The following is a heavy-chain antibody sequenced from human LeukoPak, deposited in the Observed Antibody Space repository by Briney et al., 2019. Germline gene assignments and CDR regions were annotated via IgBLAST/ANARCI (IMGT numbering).Heavy chain of an antibody. V-gene: IGHV3-21*01. CDR3: ASGAPSAFDI. D-gene: IGHD3-16*01. CDR1: GFTFSSYA. CDR2: ISSSSSYI. J-gene: IGHJ3*02. Sequence: PGGSLRLSCAASGFTFSSYAMSWVRQAPGKGLEWVSSISSSSSYIYYADSVKGRFTISRDNAKNSLYLQMNSLRAEDTAVYYCASGAPSAFDIWGQGTMVTVSS.